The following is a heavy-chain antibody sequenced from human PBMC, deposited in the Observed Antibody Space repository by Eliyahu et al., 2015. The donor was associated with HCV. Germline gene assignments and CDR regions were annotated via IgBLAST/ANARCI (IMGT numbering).Heavy chain of an antibody. Sequence: QVQLVQSGAEVKKPGSSVKVSCKASGGTFSSYAISWVRQAPGQGLEWMGRIIPILGIANYAQKFQGRVTITADKSTSTAYMELSSLRSEDTAVYYCARGADSSGWLGYFQHWGQGTLVTVSS. CDR1: GGTFSSYA. CDR2: IIPILGIA. V-gene: IGHV1-69*04. J-gene: IGHJ1*01. D-gene: IGHD6-19*01. CDR3: ARGADSSGWLGYFQH.